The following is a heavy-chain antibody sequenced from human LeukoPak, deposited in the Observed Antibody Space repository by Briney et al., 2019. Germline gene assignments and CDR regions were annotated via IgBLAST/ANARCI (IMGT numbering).Heavy chain of an antibody. J-gene: IGHJ6*03. Sequence: SETLSLTCTVSGGSISSSSYYWGWIRQPPGEGLEWIGSMYYSGNTYYNPSLKSRVTISVDTSKNQFSLKLNSVTAADSAVYYCARVLRYCSGGNCYSGSLGYMDVWGKGTTVTISS. CDR3: ARVLRYCSGGNCYSGSLGYMDV. V-gene: IGHV4-39*01. CDR2: MYYSGNT. CDR1: GGSISSSSYY. D-gene: IGHD2-15*01.